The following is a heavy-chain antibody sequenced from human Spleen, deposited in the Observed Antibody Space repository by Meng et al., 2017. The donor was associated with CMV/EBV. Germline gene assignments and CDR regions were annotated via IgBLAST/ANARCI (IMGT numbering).Heavy chain of an antibody. J-gene: IGHJ6*02. CDR3: ASVGSSWSYYYGMDV. Sequence: ASVKVSCKAPGYTFTGYYMHWVRQAPGQGLEWMGWINPNSGDSNYAQKFQGRVTITTDESTSTAYMELSSLRSEDTAVYYCASVGSSWSYYYGMDVWGQGTTVTVSS. CDR2: INPNSGDS. V-gene: IGHV1-2*02. D-gene: IGHD6-13*01. CDR1: GYTFTGYY.